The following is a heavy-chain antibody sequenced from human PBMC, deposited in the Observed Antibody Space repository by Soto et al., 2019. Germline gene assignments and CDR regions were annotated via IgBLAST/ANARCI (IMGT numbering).Heavy chain of an antibody. CDR2: IIPMVGMA. CDR1: GDTFSFYT. CDR3: ATNYGSGSTHFDY. D-gene: IGHD3-10*01. J-gene: IGHJ4*02. Sequence: QVQLVQSGAEVKKPGSSVRLSCTASGDTFSFYTISWVRQAPGQGPAWMGRIIPMVGMADYPQKFQGRVTISADKSTSTAYMVLSSLRSDDTAVYFCATNYGSGSTHFDYWGQGTLVTVSS. V-gene: IGHV1-69*02.